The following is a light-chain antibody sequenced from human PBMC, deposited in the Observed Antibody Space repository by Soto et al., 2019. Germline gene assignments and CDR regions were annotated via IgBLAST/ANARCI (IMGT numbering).Light chain of an antibody. CDR1: QSVSSY. Sequence: EIVLTQSATTLSLTPGERATLSGRASQSVSSYLAWYQQKPGQAPRLLIYVASNRATGIPARFSGSGSGTDFTITISSLQPEDFAVYYCQQRSNWPRLTFGGGTKVDIK. CDR2: VAS. J-gene: IGKJ4*01. V-gene: IGKV3-11*01. CDR3: QQRSNWPRLT.